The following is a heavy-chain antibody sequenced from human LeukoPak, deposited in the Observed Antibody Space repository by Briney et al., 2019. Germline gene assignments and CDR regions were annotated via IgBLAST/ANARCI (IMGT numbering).Heavy chain of an antibody. V-gene: IGHV1-8*01. CDR2: MNANSGNT. Sequence: GASVKVSCKPSGYTFTSYDINWVRQATGEGLEWMGWMNANSGNTGYAQKFQGRVTMTRNTSISTAYMELRSLRSEDPAVYYCARAHSITIFGVVIRSGVSWFDPWGQGTLVTVSS. J-gene: IGHJ5*02. D-gene: IGHD3-3*01. CDR1: GYTFTSYD. CDR3: ARAHSITIFGVVIRSGVSWFDP.